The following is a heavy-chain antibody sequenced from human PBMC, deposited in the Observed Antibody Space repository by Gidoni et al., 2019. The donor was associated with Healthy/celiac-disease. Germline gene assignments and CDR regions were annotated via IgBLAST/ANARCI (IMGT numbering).Heavy chain of an antibody. CDR3: ARDSPPEGVPQDLYGMDV. V-gene: IGHV3-53*01. J-gene: IGHJ6*02. D-gene: IGHD1-1*01. CDR1: GFPVSSHY. Sequence: EVQLVESGGGLIQPGGTLSLSCAASGFPVSSHYLSWVRPAPGKRLEWVSVIYSGGSTYYADSVKGRFTISRDNSKNTLYLQMNSLRAEDTAVYYCARDSPPEGVPQDLYGMDVWGQGTTVTVSS. CDR2: IYSGGST.